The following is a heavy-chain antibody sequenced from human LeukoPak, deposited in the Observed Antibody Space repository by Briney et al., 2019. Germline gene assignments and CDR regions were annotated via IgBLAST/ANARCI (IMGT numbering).Heavy chain of an antibody. CDR2: ISSSSSYI. D-gene: IGHD6-13*01. J-gene: IGHJ5*02. CDR1: GFTFSSYS. V-gene: IGHV3-21*01. Sequence: GGSLRLSCAASGFTFSSYSMNWVRQAPGKGLEWVSSISSSSSYIYYADSVKGRFTISRDNAKNSLYLQMNSLRAEDTAVYYCARPPFPYSSSRSKNWFDPWGQGTLVTVSS. CDR3: ARPPFPYSSSRSKNWFDP.